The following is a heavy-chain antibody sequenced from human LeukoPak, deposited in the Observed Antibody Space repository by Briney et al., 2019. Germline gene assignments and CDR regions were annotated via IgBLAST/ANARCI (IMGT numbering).Heavy chain of an antibody. CDR1: GLTLRNYI. V-gene: IGHV3-23*01. J-gene: IGHJ4*02. D-gene: IGHD5-12*01. CDR3: AKDKAPLYSGYDWDLDF. CDR2: IGASDDDRT. Sequence: PGGSLRLSCAASGLTLRNYIIDWVRQAPGKGLEWVSAIGASDDDRTFYAASVKGRFTISRDNAKNSVYLQMNSLRAEDTALYYCAKDKAPLYSGYDWDLDFWGQGTMATVSS.